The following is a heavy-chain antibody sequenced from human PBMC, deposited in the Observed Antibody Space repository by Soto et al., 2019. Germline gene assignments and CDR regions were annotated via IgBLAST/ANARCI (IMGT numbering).Heavy chain of an antibody. CDR1: GFSLSTGGVG. V-gene: IGHV2-5*02. CDR2: IYWDDDK. Sequence: QITLKESGPSLVKPTQTLTLTCTFSGFSLSTGGVGVGWIRQPPGKALEWLALIYWDDDKRYSPSLRSRLTVTKDTSNIRMVLTMTNVDPVDTATYYCAHSRCGGDCLQFYSSHYDYGMDVWGKGTKVTVYS. CDR3: AHSRCGGDCLQFYSSHYDYGMDV. D-gene: IGHD2-21*02. J-gene: IGHJ6*01.